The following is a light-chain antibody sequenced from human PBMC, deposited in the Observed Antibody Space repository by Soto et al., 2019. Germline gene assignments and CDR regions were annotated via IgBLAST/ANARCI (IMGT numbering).Light chain of an antibody. CDR1: QSVSSY. J-gene: IGKJ4*01. CDR2: DAS. CDR3: QQRSNWPPALT. V-gene: IGKV3-11*01. Sequence: EIVLTQSPATLSLSPGERATLSCRASQSVSSYLAWYQQKPGQAPRLLIYDASNRATGIPARFSGSGSGTDFTLTISSLEPEDFVVYYCQQRSNWPPALTFSGGTKVEIK.